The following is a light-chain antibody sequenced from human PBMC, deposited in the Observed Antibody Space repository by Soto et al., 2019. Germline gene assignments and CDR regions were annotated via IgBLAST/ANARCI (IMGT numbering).Light chain of an antibody. J-gene: IGKJ4*01. CDR3: QQRSNCPSPT. CDR2: DAS. V-gene: IGKV3-11*01. CDR1: QSVSSY. Sequence: EIVLTQSPATLSLSPGERATLSCRASQSVSSYLAWYQQKPGQAPRHLIYDASNRATGIPARFSGSGSGTAFTLTISSLEPEDFAVYYCQQRSNCPSPTCGGGTKVEIK.